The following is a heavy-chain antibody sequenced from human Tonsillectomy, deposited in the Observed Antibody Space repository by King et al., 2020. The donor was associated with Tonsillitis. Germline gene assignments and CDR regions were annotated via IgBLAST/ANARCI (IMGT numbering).Heavy chain of an antibody. D-gene: IGHD3-22*01. Sequence: VQLVESGGGLVQTGGSLRLSCAASGFTFSSHGMNWVRQAPGKGLEWISYISSSGSTIYYADSVKGRFTISRDNTKSSLYLQINSLRAEDTALYYCARVLEYYDNSCFNRYCDYWGQGTLVTVSS. V-gene: IGHV3-48*04. CDR1: GFTFSSHG. CDR3: ARVLEYYDNSCFNRYCDY. CDR2: ISSSGSTI. J-gene: IGHJ4*02.